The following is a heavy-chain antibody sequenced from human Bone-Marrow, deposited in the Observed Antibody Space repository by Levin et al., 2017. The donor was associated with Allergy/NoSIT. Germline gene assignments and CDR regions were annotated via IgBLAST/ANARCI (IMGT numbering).Heavy chain of an antibody. CDR3: SAIDYGDY. D-gene: IGHD2-21*01. Sequence: ASVKVSCKASGYSFTSYAMHWVRQAPGQRPEWMGWINTGSGETKFLQNFQGRVILTRDISASTAYMELPSLSPEDTAVYYCSAIDYGDYWGQGTLVKVSS. CDR1: GYSFTSYA. V-gene: IGHV1-3*04. J-gene: IGHJ4*02. CDR2: INTGSGET.